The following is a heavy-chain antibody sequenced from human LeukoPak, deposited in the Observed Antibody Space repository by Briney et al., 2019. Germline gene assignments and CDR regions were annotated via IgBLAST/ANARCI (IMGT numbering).Heavy chain of an antibody. CDR1: GFTFSTYS. CDR3: ARAHTSGYYSINWFDP. CDR2: ISSSSSYI. J-gene: IGHJ5*02. Sequence: GGSLRLSCAASGFTFSTYSMNWVRQAPGKGLEWVSSISSSSSYIYYAASVKGRFTISRDNAKNSLYLQMNSLRAEDTAVYYCARAHTSGYYSINWFDPWGQGTLVTVFS. V-gene: IGHV3-21*01. D-gene: IGHD3-22*01.